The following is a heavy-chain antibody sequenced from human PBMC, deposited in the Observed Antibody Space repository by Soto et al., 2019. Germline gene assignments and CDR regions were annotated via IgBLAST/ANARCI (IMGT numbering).Heavy chain of an antibody. J-gene: IGHJ4*02. CDR2: ITPIYPTT. Sequence: QVQLVQSGAEVRKPGSSVQVSCKASGGTFYTYTFSWVRQAPGQGLEWMGSITPIYPTTNYAEKFQGRLTVTADRSTNTAYMELNSLTSEDTAVYYCARIPRYSFPTTDDLDSWGQGTLVTVSS. CDR1: GGTFYTYT. D-gene: IGHD5-18*01. V-gene: IGHV1-69*15. CDR3: ARIPRYSFPTTDDLDS.